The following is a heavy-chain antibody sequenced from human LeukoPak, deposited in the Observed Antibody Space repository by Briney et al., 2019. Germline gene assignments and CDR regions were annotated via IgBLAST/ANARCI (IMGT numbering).Heavy chain of an antibody. V-gene: IGHV1-46*01. D-gene: IGHD5-18*01. CDR3: ARYSYGFGWFDP. CDR1: GYTFTSYY. CDR2: INPSGGST. Sequence: ASVKVSRKASGYTFTSYYMHWVRQAPGQGLEWMGIINPSGGSTSYAQKFQGRVTMTRDMSTSTVYMELSSLRSEDTAVYYCARYSYGFGWFDPWGQGTLVTVSS. J-gene: IGHJ5*02.